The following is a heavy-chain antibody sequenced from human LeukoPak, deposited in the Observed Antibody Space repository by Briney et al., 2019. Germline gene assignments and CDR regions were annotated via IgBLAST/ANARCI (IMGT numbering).Heavy chain of an antibody. CDR2: INSDGSST. J-gene: IGHJ4*02. D-gene: IGHD3-10*01. CDR3: ARSVRGLYYFDY. Sequence: GGSLRLSCAASGFTFSSYWMHWVRQAPRKGLVWVSRINSDGSSTNYADSVKGRFTISRDNAKNTLHLQMNSLRAGDTAVYYCARSVRGLYYFDYWGQGTLVTVSS. CDR1: GFTFSSYW. V-gene: IGHV3-74*01.